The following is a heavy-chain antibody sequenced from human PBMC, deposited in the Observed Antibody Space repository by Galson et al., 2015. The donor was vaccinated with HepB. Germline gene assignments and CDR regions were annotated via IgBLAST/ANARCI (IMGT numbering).Heavy chain of an antibody. CDR2: ITYEGTNT. CDR3: AKDVVTAAMFYYYYMDV. Sequence: SLRLSCAASGFTFTTYSSSWVRQAPGKGLEWVAVITYEGTNTYYADYVKGRFTISRDNSKNTLYLQMNSLRAEDTAVYYCAKDVVTAAMFYYYYMDVWGQGTMVTVSS. CDR1: GFTFTTYS. D-gene: IGHD2-2*01. V-gene: IGHV3-30*18. J-gene: IGHJ6*03.